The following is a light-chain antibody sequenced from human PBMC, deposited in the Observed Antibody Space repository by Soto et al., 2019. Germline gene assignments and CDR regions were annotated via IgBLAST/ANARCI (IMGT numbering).Light chain of an antibody. J-gene: IGLJ1*01. CDR1: SSDVGGYDY. V-gene: IGLV2-14*01. CDR2: DVT. Sequence: QSVLTQPASVSGSPGQSIAISCTGTSSDVGGYDYVSWYQQHPGKAPKVIIYDVTNRPSGVSNRFSGSKSGNTASLTISGLQSEDEADYYCSSYTTSSLYVFGTGTKVTGL. CDR3: SSYTTSSLYV.